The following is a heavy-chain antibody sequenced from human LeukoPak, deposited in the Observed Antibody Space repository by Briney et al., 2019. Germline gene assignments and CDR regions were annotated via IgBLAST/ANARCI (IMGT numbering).Heavy chain of an antibody. V-gene: IGHV3-23*01. Sequence: GGSLRLSCAASGFTSSSYAMSWVRQAPGKGLEWVSAISGSGGSTYYADSVKGRFTISRDNSKNTLYLQMNSLRAEDTAVYYCAKVDDYSKGGFDYWGQGTLVTVSS. CDR1: GFTSSSYA. D-gene: IGHD4-11*01. CDR2: ISGSGGST. J-gene: IGHJ4*02. CDR3: AKVDDYSKGGFDY.